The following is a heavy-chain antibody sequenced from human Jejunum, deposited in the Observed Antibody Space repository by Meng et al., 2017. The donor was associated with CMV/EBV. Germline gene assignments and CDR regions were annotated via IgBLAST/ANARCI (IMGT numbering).Heavy chain of an antibody. CDR1: GFTVSITH. Sequence: SCAISGFTVSITHMNWVRQAPGKGLEWVSVICNDEKPDYADSVKGRFTISTDNGKRTLFLQMNNLIAEDTAIYYCAVGDDSRKVAYWGLGTLVTVSS. D-gene: IGHD2-21*02. CDR3: AVGDDSRKVAY. J-gene: IGHJ4*02. V-gene: IGHV3-53*01. CDR2: ICNDEKP.